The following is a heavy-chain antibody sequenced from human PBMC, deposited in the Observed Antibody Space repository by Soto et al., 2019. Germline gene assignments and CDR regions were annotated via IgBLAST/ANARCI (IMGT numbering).Heavy chain of an antibody. D-gene: IGHD1-7*01. V-gene: IGHV3-30*04. CDR1: GFTFSSYA. CDR2: ISYDGSNK. Sequence: GGSLRLSCAASGFTFSSYAMHWVRQAPGKGLEWVAVISYDGSNKYYADSVKGRFTISRDNSKNTLYLQMNSLRAEATAVYYCAREEINWNYERCMDVWGQGPTVPVSS. J-gene: IGHJ6*02. CDR3: AREEINWNYERCMDV.